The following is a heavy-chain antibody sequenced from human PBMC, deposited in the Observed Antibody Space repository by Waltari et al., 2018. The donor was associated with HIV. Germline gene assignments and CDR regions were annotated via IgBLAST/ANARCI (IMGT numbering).Heavy chain of an antibody. CDR3: VTDAVAVPLDTAY. CDR1: GFTFINAW. Sequence: EVHLVESGGGLVKPGGSLRVSCTVSGFTFINAWMSWVRQAPGKGLEWLGRIKSKNDGGTIDYAAPGKDRFTILRDDSKHTLYLEMSSLKIEDTGIYYCVTDAVAVPLDTAYWGQGTLVTVSS. CDR2: IKSKNDGGTI. D-gene: IGHD2-21*01. J-gene: IGHJ4*02. V-gene: IGHV3-15*01.